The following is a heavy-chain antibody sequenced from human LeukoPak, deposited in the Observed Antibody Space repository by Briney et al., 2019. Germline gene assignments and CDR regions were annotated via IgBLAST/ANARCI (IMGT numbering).Heavy chain of an antibody. J-gene: IGHJ4*02. Sequence: GGSLRLSCAASGFTFSDFAMSWVRQAPGKGLEWVSTMTTSDGNTYYADSVKGRFTVSRDNSKNTLFLQMNSLRAEDTAVYYCAKDGGLWVSAHWGDSWGRGTLVTVSS. CDR3: AKDGGLWVSAHWGDS. V-gene: IGHV3-23*01. CDR2: MTTSDGNT. D-gene: IGHD7-27*01. CDR1: GFTFSDFA.